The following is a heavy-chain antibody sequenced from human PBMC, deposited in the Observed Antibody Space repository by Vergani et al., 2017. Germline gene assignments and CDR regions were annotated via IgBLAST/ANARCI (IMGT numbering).Heavy chain of an antibody. CDR3: AREGGSSSWYPIYYYYGMDV. V-gene: IGHV1-46*01. CDR2: INHCGGRT. CDR1: GGTFTSYY. D-gene: IGHD6-13*01. J-gene: IGHJ6*02. Sequence: QVQLVQSGAEVKKPGSSVKVSCKASGGTFTSYYMHWVRQAPGQGLEWMGIINHCGGRTSYAQKFQGRVTMTRDTSTGTVYMELSSLRSEDTAVYYCAREGGSSSWYPIYYYYGMDVWGQGTTVTVSS.